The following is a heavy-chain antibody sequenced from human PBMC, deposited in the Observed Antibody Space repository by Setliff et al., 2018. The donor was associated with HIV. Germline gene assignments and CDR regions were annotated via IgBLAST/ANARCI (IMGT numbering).Heavy chain of an antibody. CDR2: IIPIFGTA. D-gene: IGHD3-22*01. Sequence: SVKVSCKASGGTFSSYAISWVRQAPGGLEWMGGIIPIFGTANYAQKFQGRVTITADESASTAYMELSSLRSEDTAVYYCARGTYDSDYWGQGTLVTVSS. V-gene: IGHV1-69*13. J-gene: IGHJ4*02. CDR1: GGTFSSYA. CDR3: ARGTYDSDY.